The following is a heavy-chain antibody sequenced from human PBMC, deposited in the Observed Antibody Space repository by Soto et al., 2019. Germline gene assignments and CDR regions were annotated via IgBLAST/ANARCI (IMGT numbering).Heavy chain of an antibody. V-gene: IGHV1-18*04. D-gene: IGHD2-15*01. CDR1: GYTFNNYG. J-gene: IGHJ6*02. Sequence: QVQLVQSGAEVKKPGASVKVSCKASGYTFNNYGINWVRQAPGQGLEWMSWISAYTGDTKYAQKFQGRVTMTTDTSTSTAYMELRTLTSDDTAVYYGARGGSCSCDGCYVLTWYYGMTSGAKGPRSPSP. CDR2: ISAYTGDT. CDR3: ARGGSCSCDGCYVLTWYYGMTS.